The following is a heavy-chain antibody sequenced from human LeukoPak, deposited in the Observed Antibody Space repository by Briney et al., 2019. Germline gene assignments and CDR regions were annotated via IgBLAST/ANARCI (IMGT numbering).Heavy chain of an antibody. D-gene: IGHD1-26*01. V-gene: IGHV3-20*04. CDR3: ARVSSLEGASFDY. J-gene: IGHJ4*02. Sequence: GGPLRLSCAASGFTFDGYGMSWVRHAPGKGLEWVSGINWNGGSTEYADSVKGRFTISRDNAKNSLYLQMNSLRAEDTALYYCARVSSLEGASFDYWGQGTLVTVSS. CDR1: GFTFDGYG. CDR2: INWNGGST.